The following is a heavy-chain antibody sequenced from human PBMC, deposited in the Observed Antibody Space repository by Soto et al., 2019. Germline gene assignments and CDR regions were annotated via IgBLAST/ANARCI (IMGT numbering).Heavy chain of an antibody. J-gene: IGHJ4*02. D-gene: IGHD1-26*01. V-gene: IGHV1-18*01. CDR3: GRERQWEPVLY. Sequence: GAQLKVSCKAPGYFFAHYGITGGRQAPGQGLEWMGWISGYNSNTNYAQKFEGRVTMTKDTTKSTAYLEVRSLRFDDTAVYYCGRERQWEPVLYWGQGTPVTVS. CDR2: ISGYNSNT. CDR1: GYFFAHYG.